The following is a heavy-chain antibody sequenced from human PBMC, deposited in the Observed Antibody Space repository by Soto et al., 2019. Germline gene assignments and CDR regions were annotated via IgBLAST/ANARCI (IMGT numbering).Heavy chain of an antibody. CDR1: GFTFSSYS. V-gene: IGHV3-30*03. J-gene: IGHJ5*02. Sequence: GGSLRLSCAASGFTFSSYSLNWVRQAPGKGLEWVAVISYDGSNKYYADSVKGRFTISRDNSKNTLYLQMNSLRAEDTAVYYCARANGYCSGGSCYRTWGQGTLVTVSS. CDR3: ARANGYCSGGSCYRT. D-gene: IGHD2-15*01. CDR2: ISYDGSNK.